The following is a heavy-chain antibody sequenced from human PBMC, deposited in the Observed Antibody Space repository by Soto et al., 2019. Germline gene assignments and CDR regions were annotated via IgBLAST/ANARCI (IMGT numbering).Heavy chain of an antibody. V-gene: IGHV4-61*01. CDR1: GGSVNIGTYY. D-gene: IGHD2-15*01. Sequence: SETLSLTCTVPGGSVNIGTYYWSLIRQPPGKGLEWIGFIHYSGSTNYNPSLKGRVAISIDTSKNQFSLRLTSVTTADTAIYYCARRYGGNFDYWGQGTLVTVSS. CDR2: IHYSGST. J-gene: IGHJ4*02. CDR3: ARRYGGNFDY.